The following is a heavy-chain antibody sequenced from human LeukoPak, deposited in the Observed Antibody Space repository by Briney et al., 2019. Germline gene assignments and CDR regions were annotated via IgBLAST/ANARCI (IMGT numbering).Heavy chain of an antibody. D-gene: IGHD6-19*01. Sequence: GESLKIFCKDSGYRFINNWIGWVRQMPGKGLEWMGIIYPGDSATRYSLSFQGQVTISADKSINTAYLQWSSLKASDTAMYYCARPLAGDDAFDIWGQGTMVTVSS. J-gene: IGHJ3*02. CDR3: ARPLAGDDAFDI. CDR1: GYRFINNW. CDR2: IYPGDSAT. V-gene: IGHV5-51*01.